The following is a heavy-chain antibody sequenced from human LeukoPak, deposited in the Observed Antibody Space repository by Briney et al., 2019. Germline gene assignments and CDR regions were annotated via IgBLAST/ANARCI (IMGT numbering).Heavy chain of an antibody. CDR2: INPHSGGT. V-gene: IGHV1-2*02. D-gene: IGHD6-13*01. J-gene: IGHJ3*02. CDR1: GYTLSDYY. CDR3: ARVSQQLVWSAFDI. Sequence: ASVKVSCKASGYTLSDYYIYWLRQAPGQGLEWMGWINPHSGGTNYAQKFQGRVTMTRDTSISTAYMELSRLRSDDTAVYYCARVSQQLVWSAFDIGGQGTMVTVSS.